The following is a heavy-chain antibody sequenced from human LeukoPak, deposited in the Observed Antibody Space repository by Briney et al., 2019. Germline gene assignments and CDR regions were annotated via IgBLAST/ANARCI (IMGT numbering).Heavy chain of an antibody. CDR3: AKERSSSWDFDL. D-gene: IGHD6-13*01. CDR2: TSGSGDTT. V-gene: IGHV3-23*01. CDR1: GFTFSSYA. J-gene: IGHJ2*01. Sequence: GGSLRLSCAASGFTFSSYAMSWVRQAPGKGLEWVSCTSGSGDTTSYADSVKGRFTISRDNSKNTLYLQMNSLRAEDTAVYYCAKERSSSWDFDLWGCGTLVTVSS.